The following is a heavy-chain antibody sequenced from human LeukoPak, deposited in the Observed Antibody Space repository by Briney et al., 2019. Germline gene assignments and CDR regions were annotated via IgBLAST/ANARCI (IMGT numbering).Heavy chain of an antibody. J-gene: IGHJ4*02. CDR2: INPNSGGT. Sequence: GASVKVSCKASGYTFTGYYMHWVRQAPGQGLEWMGWINPNSGGTNYAQKFQGRVTMTRDTSISTAFMELRSLRSDDTAVYYCARDLWSIAAAGHFDYWGQGTLVTVSS. CDR1: GYTFTGYY. CDR3: ARDLWSIAAAGHFDY. V-gene: IGHV1-2*02. D-gene: IGHD6-13*01.